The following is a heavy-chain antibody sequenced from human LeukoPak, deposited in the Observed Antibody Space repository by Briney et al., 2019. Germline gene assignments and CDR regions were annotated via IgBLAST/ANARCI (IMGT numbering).Heavy chain of an antibody. CDR1: GGSISSGSYY. D-gene: IGHD6-19*01. Sequence: PSETLSLTCTVSGGSISSGSYYWSWIRQPAGKGLEWIGRIYTSGSTNYNPSLKSRVTISVDTSKNQFSLKLSSVTAADTAVYYCARQWVGYLSVWGQGTLVTVSS. J-gene: IGHJ4*02. V-gene: IGHV4-61*02. CDR2: IYTSGST. CDR3: ARQWVGYLSV.